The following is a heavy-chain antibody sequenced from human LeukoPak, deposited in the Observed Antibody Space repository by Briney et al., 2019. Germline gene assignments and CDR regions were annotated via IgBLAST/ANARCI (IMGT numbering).Heavy chain of an antibody. D-gene: IGHD2-8*01. CDR3: ARNGMQVPRYYYYMDV. Sequence: ASVKVSCKASGGTFSSYAISWVRQAPGQGLEWMGGIIPIFGTANYAQKFQGRVTITADKSTSTAYMELSGLRSEDTAVYYCARNGMQVPRYYYYMDVWGKGTTVTVSS. CDR1: GGTFSSYA. CDR2: IIPIFGTA. V-gene: IGHV1-69*06. J-gene: IGHJ6*03.